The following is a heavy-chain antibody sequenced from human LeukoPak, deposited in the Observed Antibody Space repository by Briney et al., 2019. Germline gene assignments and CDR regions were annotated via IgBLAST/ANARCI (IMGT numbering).Heavy chain of an antibody. D-gene: IGHD3-22*01. CDR3: ARETRETGRGYHQTDAFDI. J-gene: IGHJ3*02. V-gene: IGHV3-74*01. CDR1: GFTFSDYW. CDR2: INSDATRP. Sequence: PGGPLRLSCAASGFTFSDYWMHWVRKAPGEGLVWVSRINSDATRPSYADSVKGRFTISRDNAKNTLYLQMNSLRADDTALYYCARETRETGRGYHQTDAFDIWGQGTMVSVSS.